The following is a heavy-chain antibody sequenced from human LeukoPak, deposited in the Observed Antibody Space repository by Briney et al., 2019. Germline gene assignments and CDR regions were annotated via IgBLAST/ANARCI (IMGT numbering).Heavy chain of an antibody. Sequence: GGSLRLSCAASGFTLSSYAMHWVRQAPGKGLEWVAVISYDGSNKYYADSVKGRFTISRDNSKNTLYLQMNSLRAEDTAVYYCASSRYCSGGSCTDIWGQGTMVTVSS. CDR1: GFTLSSYA. J-gene: IGHJ3*02. V-gene: IGHV3-30-3*01. CDR3: ASSRYCSGGSCTDI. D-gene: IGHD2-15*01. CDR2: ISYDGSNK.